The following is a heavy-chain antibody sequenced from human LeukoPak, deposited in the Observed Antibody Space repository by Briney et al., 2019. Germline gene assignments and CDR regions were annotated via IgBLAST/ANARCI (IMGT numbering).Heavy chain of an antibody. V-gene: IGHV4-59*01. CDR3: ARCAAMDDDYFDY. Sequence: PSETLSLTCTVSGGSTRNYYWSCIRQPPGKGLEWIGYIHYSGRTIHNPSLKSRLTISVDTSKNQFSLRLSSVTAADTAVYYCARCAAMDDDYFDYWGQGTLVTVSS. CDR1: GGSTRNYY. CDR2: IHYSGRT. J-gene: IGHJ4*02. D-gene: IGHD5-18*01.